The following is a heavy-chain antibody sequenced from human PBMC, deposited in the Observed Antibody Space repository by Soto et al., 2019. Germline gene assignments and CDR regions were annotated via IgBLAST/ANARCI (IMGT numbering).Heavy chain of an antibody. CDR3: ALRKTRSYFHX. V-gene: IGHV3-23*01. J-gene: IGHJ4*02. D-gene: IGHD4-17*01. CDR2: IGARGDGT. Sequence: PGGSLRLSFAASGFTFSSYAMSWVRQAPGKGLEWVSAIGARGDGTYYADSVKGRFTISRDNSKNTLHLQMNSLRAEDTAVYYCALRKTRSYFHXWGQGTLVTVSX. CDR1: GFTFSSYA.